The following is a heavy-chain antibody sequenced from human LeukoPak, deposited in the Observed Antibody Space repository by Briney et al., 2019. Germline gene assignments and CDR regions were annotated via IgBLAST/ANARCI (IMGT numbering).Heavy chain of an antibody. Sequence: GESLNISCKASGYKFTYYCNVWVRQMPGQGLECMGIIFTGDSDTRYRPSFQGQVTISADKSINTAYLQWSSLKASDTAMYYCSRHDGGGGSSYDFDIWGQGTMVTVSS. CDR2: IFTGDSDT. CDR1: GYKFTYYC. J-gene: IGHJ3*02. CDR3: SRHDGGGGSSYDFDI. V-gene: IGHV5-51*01. D-gene: IGHD6-13*01.